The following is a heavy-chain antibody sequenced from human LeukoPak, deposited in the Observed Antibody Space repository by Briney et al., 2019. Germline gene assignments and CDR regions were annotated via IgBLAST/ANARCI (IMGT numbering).Heavy chain of an antibody. Sequence: GGSLRLSCAASGFTFSTYWMSWVRQAPGKGLEWVAYIKKTGSETYYVDSVKGRFTITRDNTRNSLFLQMYSLRAEDTAVYFCAREDGYCSGGNCYSYFDSWGQGTLVTVSS. J-gene: IGHJ4*02. CDR3: AREDGYCSGGNCYSYFDS. CDR2: IKKTGSET. CDR1: GFTFSTYW. D-gene: IGHD2-15*01. V-gene: IGHV3-7*01.